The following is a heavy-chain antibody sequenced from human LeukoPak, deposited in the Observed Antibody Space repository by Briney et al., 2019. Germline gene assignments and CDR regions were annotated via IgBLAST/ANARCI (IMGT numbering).Heavy chain of an antibody. J-gene: IGHJ4*02. CDR2: IKQDGSEK. CDR1: GFTFSSYW. Sequence: GGSLRLSCAASGFTFSSYWMSWVRQAPGKGLEWVANIKQDGSEKYYVDSVKGRFTISRDNAKNSLYLQMNSLRAEDTAVYYCAREPYCTNGVCYGGIDYWGQGTLVTVSS. D-gene: IGHD2-8*01. V-gene: IGHV3-7*03. CDR3: AREPYCTNGVCYGGIDY.